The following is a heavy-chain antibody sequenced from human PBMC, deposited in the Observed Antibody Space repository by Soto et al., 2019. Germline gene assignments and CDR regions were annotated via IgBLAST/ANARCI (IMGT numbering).Heavy chain of an antibody. CDR3: ARGLPFGELFIDN. Sequence: SETLSLTCSVSGGSISTYYWSWIRQPPGKGLEWIGYIFYSGYTNYNPSLKSRITISVDTSKNQLSLKLSSVTAADTAVYYCARGLPFGELFIDNCGLGTLVTVSS. CDR2: IFYSGYT. J-gene: IGHJ4*02. V-gene: IGHV4-59*01. D-gene: IGHD3-10*01. CDR1: GGSISTYY.